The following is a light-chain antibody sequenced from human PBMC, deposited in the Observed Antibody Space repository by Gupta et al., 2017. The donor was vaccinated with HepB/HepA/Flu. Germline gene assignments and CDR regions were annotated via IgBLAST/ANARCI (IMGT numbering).Light chain of an antibody. CDR2: DVS. CDR1: SSDVGGYKY. CDR3: RSYTSSSTVV. Sequence: QSALTQPASVSGSPGQTITISCNGPSSDVGGYKYVSWYQQHSGKAPKLMIYDVSNRPSGVSNRFSSSKSGNTASLTSSGLQSEDEADYYCRSYTSSSTVVFGGGTKLTVL. J-gene: IGLJ2*01. V-gene: IGLV2-14*01.